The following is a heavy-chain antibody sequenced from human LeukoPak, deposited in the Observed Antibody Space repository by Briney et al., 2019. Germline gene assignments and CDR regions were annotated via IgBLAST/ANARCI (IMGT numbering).Heavy chain of an antibody. V-gene: IGHV4-31*03. CDR2: IFDGGNT. CDR1: GGSVSSGGFY. CDR3: ARSDILGAFDI. Sequence: SETLSLTCTVSGGSVSSGGFYLSWIRQHPGKGLEWIGYIFDGGNTYYNPSLKSRLTTSLDTSKNQFFLKLNSVTAADTAVYYCARSDILGAFDIWGQGTVVTVSS. J-gene: IGHJ3*02. D-gene: IGHD2-21*01.